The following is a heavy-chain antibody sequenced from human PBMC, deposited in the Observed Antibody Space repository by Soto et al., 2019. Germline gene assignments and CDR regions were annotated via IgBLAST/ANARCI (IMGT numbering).Heavy chain of an antibody. CDR2: IWYDGSNK. D-gene: IGHD6-6*01. J-gene: IGHJ4*02. V-gene: IGHV3-33*01. CDR1: GFTFSSYG. CDR3: ARAEHTIAVRRGFDY. Sequence: QVQLVESGGGVVQPGRSLRLSCATSGFTFSSYGMHWVRQAPGQGLEWVALIWYDGSNKYYADSVKGRFTISRDNSKNTLYLQMNSLRAEHTAVYYCARAEHTIAVRRGFDYWGQGTLVTVSS.